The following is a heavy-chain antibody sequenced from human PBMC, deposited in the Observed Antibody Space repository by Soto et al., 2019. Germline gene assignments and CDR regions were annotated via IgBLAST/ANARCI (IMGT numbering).Heavy chain of an antibody. V-gene: IGHV4-34*01. J-gene: IGHJ6*02. CDR2: INQSGTT. CDR3: ARDIITVIGGEIYYYFGMDV. Sequence: KLSETLSLTCAVNGGSFREYYWSWLRQPPGKGLEWIGEINQSGTTHYNPSLKRRINISIDTSKNQFSLNLTSVTAADTATYYCARDIITVIGGEIYYYFGMDVWGQGTTVTVSS. D-gene: IGHD3-10*01. CDR1: GGSFREYY.